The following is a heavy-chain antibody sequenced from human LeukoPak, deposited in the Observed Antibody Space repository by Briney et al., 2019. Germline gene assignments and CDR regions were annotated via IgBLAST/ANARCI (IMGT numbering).Heavy chain of an antibody. CDR2: ISSSSSYI. Sequence: GGSLRLSCAASGFTFSSYSMNWDRQAPGKGLEWVSSISSSSSYIYYADSVKGRFTISRDNAKNSLYLQMNSLRAEDTAVYYCARAGIAVAGYDYWGQGTLVTVSS. D-gene: IGHD6-19*01. V-gene: IGHV3-21*01. CDR3: ARAGIAVAGYDY. J-gene: IGHJ4*02. CDR1: GFTFSSYS.